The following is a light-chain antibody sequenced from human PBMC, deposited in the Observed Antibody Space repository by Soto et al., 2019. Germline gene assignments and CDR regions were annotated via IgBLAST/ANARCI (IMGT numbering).Light chain of an antibody. V-gene: IGLV2-8*01. J-gene: IGLJ1*01. CDR3: SSFAGGNNYV. Sequence: QSVLTQPASVSGSPGQSITISCTGTSSDVGGYNFVSWYQHHPGKAPKLIIYEVTKRPSGVPDRFSGSKSGNTASLTVSGLQAEDEADYYCSSFAGGNNYVFGTGTKLTVL. CDR2: EVT. CDR1: SSDVGGYNF.